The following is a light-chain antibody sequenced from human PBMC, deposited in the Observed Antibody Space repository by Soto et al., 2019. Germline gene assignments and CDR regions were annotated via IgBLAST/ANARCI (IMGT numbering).Light chain of an antibody. J-gene: IGLJ1*01. Sequence: QSVLTQPPSVSGAPGQMVTISCTGSSSNIGAGYDVHWYQQLPGTAPKLLIYGNSNRPSGVPDRFSGSKSGTSASLAITGLRAEDEADYYCQSYDSSLSGYVFGTGTKITVL. V-gene: IGLV1-40*01. CDR2: GNS. CDR1: SSNIGAGYD. CDR3: QSYDSSLSGYV.